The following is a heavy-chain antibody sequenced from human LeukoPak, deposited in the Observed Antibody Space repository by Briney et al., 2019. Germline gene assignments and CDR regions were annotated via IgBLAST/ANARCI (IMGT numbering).Heavy chain of an antibody. J-gene: IGHJ4*02. Sequence: SETLSLTCSVSGDSISLSFYYWGWIRQPPGRALEWIGSVYYSGTTSYNPSLKSRVTISVDTSKNQFSLKLSSVTAADTAVYYCAREFAGSFDYWGQGTLVTVSS. V-gene: IGHV4-39*07. CDR3: AREFAGSFDY. CDR1: GDSISLSFYY. CDR2: VYYSGTT. D-gene: IGHD3-10*01.